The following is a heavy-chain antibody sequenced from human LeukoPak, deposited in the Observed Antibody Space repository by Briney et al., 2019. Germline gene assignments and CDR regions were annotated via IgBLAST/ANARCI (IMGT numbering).Heavy chain of an antibody. CDR1: GYTFTSFG. CDR3: TTGEWLPDY. CDR2: ISAYNGNT. V-gene: IGHV1-18*01. Sequence: ASVKVSCKASGYTFTSFGITWVRQAPGQGLEWMGWISAYNGNTNYAQKFQGRVTMTTDTSTSTAYMELRSLRSDDTAVYYCTTGEWLPDYWGQGTLVTVSS. J-gene: IGHJ4*02. D-gene: IGHD5-12*01.